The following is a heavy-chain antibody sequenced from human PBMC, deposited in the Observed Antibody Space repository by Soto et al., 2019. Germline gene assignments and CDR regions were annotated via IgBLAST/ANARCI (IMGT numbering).Heavy chain of an antibody. J-gene: IGHJ3*02. Sequence: ASVKVSCKASGGTFSSYTISWVRQAPGQGLEWMGRIIPILGIANYAQKFQGRVTITADKSTSTAYMELSSLRSEDTAVYYCARGYCSSTSCYDDAFDIWGQGTMVTVSS. CDR2: IIPILGIA. CDR1: GGTFSSYT. D-gene: IGHD2-2*01. V-gene: IGHV1-69*02. CDR3: ARGYCSSTSCYDDAFDI.